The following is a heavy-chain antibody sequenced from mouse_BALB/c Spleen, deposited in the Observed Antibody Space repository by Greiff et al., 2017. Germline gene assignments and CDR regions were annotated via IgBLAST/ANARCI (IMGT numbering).Heavy chain of an antibody. Sequence: DVQLVESGGGLVKPGGSLKLSCAASGFTFSSYAMSWVRQTPEKRLEWVATISSGGSYTYYPDSVKGRFTISRDNAKNTLYLQMSSLRSEDTAMYYCARAYYGNYEGGMDYWGQGTSVTVSS. CDR2: ISSGGSYT. D-gene: IGHD2-10*01. CDR3: ARAYYGNYEGGMDY. J-gene: IGHJ4*01. V-gene: IGHV5-9-3*01. CDR1: GFTFSSYA.